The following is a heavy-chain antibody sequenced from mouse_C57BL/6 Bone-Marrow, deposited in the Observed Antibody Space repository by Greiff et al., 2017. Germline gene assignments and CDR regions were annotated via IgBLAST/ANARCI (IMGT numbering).Heavy chain of an antibody. Sequence: QVQLKESGAELARPGASVKMSCKASGYTFTSYTMHWVKQRPGQGLEWIGYINPSSGYTKYNQKFKDKATLTADKSSSTAYMQLSSLTSEDSAVXYCANLGHAMDYWGQGTSVTVSS. CDR1: GYTFTSYT. D-gene: IGHD4-1*01. CDR3: ANLGHAMDY. CDR2: INPSSGYT. V-gene: IGHV1-4*01. J-gene: IGHJ4*01.